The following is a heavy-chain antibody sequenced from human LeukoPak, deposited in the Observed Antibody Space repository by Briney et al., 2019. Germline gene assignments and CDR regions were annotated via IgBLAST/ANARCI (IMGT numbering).Heavy chain of an antibody. D-gene: IGHD5-24*01. V-gene: IGHV6-1*01. CDR1: GDSVSSNSAA. Sequence: SQTLSLTCAISGDSVSSNSAAWNWIRQSPSRGLEWLGRTYYRSKWYNDYAVSVKSRITINPDTSKNQFSLQLNSVTPEDTAVYYCARAGGEMRISLHNWFDPWGQGTLVTVSS. J-gene: IGHJ5*02. CDR3: ARAGGEMRISLHNWFDP. CDR2: TYYRSKWYN.